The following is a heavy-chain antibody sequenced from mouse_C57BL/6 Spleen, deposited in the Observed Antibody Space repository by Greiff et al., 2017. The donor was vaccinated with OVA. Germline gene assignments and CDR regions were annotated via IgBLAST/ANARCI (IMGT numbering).Heavy chain of an antibody. CDR2: ISDGGSYT. D-gene: IGHD2-5*01. CDR1: GFTFSSYA. Sequence: EVNVVESGGGLVKPGGSLKLSCAASGFTFSSYAMSWVRQTPEKRLEWVATISDGGSYTYYPDNVKGRFTISRDNAKNNLYLQMSHLKSEDTAMYYCARYSNYYYYAMDYWGQGTSVTVSS. V-gene: IGHV5-4*03. J-gene: IGHJ4*01. CDR3: ARYSNYYYYAMDY.